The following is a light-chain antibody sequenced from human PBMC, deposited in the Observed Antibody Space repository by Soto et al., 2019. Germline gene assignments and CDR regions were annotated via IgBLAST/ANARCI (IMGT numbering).Light chain of an antibody. Sequence: QSVLTQPASVSGSPGQSITISCSGTSSDVGGYNYVSWYQQHPGKAPKLMIYEVSNRPSGVSNRFSGSKSGNTASLTISGLQAEDGADYYCSSYTSSSTYDFGTGTKLTVL. V-gene: IGLV2-14*01. CDR1: SSDVGGYNY. J-gene: IGLJ1*01. CDR2: EVS. CDR3: SSYTSSSTYD.